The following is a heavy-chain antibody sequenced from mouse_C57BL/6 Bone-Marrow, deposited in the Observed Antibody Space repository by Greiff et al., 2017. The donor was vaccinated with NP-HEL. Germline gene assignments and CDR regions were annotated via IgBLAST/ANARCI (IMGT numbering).Heavy chain of an antibody. J-gene: IGHJ2*01. V-gene: IGHV5-6*01. CDR3: RRYYDYDRVDY. CDR1: GFTFSSYG. CDR2: ISSGGSYT. Sequence: EVQLQESGGDLVKPGGSLKLSCAASGFTFSSYGMSWVRQTPDKRLEWVATISSGGSYTYYPESVKGRFTISRDNAKNTLYLQMSSLMSENTAMYYCRRYYDYDRVDYWGQGTTLTVSS. D-gene: IGHD2-4*01.